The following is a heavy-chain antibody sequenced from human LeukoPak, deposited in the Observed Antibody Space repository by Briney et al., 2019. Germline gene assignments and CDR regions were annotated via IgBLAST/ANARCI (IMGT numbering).Heavy chain of an antibody. CDR2: ISSSSSTI. D-gene: IGHD3-3*01. Sequence: GGPLRLSCAASGFTFSSYSMNWVRQAPGKGLEWVSYISSSSSTIYYADSVKGRFTISRDNAKNSLYLQMNSLRAEDTAVYYCARGTRFLEWLFSEFDYWGQGTLVTVSS. CDR1: GFTFSSYS. CDR3: ARGTRFLEWLFSEFDY. V-gene: IGHV3-48*01. J-gene: IGHJ4*02.